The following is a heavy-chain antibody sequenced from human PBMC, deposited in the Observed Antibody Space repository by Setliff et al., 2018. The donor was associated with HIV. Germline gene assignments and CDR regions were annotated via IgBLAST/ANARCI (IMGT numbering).Heavy chain of an antibody. CDR3: ARGLGYKGWFDP. Sequence: LSLTCAVYGGSFSGFYWTWIRQPPGKGLEWIGEINHSGSAKSNPSLKSRVTTLVDTSKNQFSLKLTSVTAADTAIYYCARGLGYKGWFDPWGQGTLVTVSS. D-gene: IGHD1-20*01. CDR1: GGSFSGFY. J-gene: IGHJ5*02. V-gene: IGHV4-34*01. CDR2: INHSGSA.